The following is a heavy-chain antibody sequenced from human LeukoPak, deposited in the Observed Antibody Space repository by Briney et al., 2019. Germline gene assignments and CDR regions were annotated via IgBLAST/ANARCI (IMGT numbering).Heavy chain of an antibody. CDR1: GYTFTGYY. V-gene: IGHV1-2*02. CDR3: ARHRGRGSGWPRDAFDI. J-gene: IGHJ3*02. CDR2: INPNSGGT. D-gene: IGHD6-19*01. Sequence: ASVKVSCKASGYTFTGYYMHWVRQAPGQGLEWVGWINPNSGGTNYAQKFQGRVTMTRDTSISTAYMELSRLRSDDTAVYYCARHRGRGSGWPRDAFDIWGQGTMVTVSS.